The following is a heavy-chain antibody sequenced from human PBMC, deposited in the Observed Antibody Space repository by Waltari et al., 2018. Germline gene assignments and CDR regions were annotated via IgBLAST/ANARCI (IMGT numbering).Heavy chain of an antibody. J-gene: IGHJ5*02. CDR3: ARLTVVGATRWFDP. V-gene: IGHV4-39*01. Sequence: QLHLQESGPGLVKPSETLSLTCSVSGDSIHRRKSYWGWIRQPPGKGLESIGSIYYSGSTYHNPSLKSRVTMSVDTSKNEFYLKLTSVTAADTATYYCARLTVVGATRWFDPWGQGTQVTVSS. CDR1: GDSIHRRKSY. D-gene: IGHD1-26*01. CDR2: IYYSGST.